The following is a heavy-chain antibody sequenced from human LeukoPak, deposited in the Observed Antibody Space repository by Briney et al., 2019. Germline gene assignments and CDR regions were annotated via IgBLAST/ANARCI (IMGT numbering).Heavy chain of an antibody. D-gene: IGHD6-19*01. V-gene: IGHV4-59*01. J-gene: IGHJ4*02. Sequence: SETLSLTCTVSGGSISSYYWSWIRQPPGKGLEWIGYIYYSGSTNYNPSLKSRVTISVDTSKNQFSLKLNSVTAADTAVYYCARDRSDSSGWYYFDYWGQGTLVTVSS. CDR3: ARDRSDSSGWYYFDY. CDR2: IYYSGST. CDR1: GGSISSYY.